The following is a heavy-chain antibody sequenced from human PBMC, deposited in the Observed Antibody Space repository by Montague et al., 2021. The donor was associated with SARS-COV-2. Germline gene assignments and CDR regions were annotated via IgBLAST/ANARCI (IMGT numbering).Heavy chain of an antibody. V-gene: IGHV2-70*11. CDR2: IDWDNDK. D-gene: IGHD3-22*01. Sequence: PALVKPTQTLTLTRTFSGFSLSTSGMSVTWIRQPPGKALEWLARIDWDNDKYYSTSLKTRLTISKDTSKNQVVLTMTNMDPVDTATYYCARTRAYYYDSSGYSYCFDYWGQGTLVTVSS. CDR3: ARTRAYYYDSSGYSYCFDY. CDR1: GFSLSTSGMS. J-gene: IGHJ4*02.